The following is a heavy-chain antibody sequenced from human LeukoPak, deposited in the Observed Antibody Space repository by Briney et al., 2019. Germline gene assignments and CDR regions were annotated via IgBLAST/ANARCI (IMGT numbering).Heavy chain of an antibody. J-gene: IGHJ4*02. V-gene: IGHV3-48*03. CDR2: ISSSGGII. D-gene: IGHD5-18*01. Sequence: GGSLRLSCAASGFTFSSCEMTWVRQAPGKGLEWVSYISSSGGIIYYADSVKGRFTISRDNAKSSLFLQMSSLRAEDTAVYYCAASGYTYGDLGYWGQGTLVTVSS. CDR1: GFTFSSCE. CDR3: AASGYTYGDLGY.